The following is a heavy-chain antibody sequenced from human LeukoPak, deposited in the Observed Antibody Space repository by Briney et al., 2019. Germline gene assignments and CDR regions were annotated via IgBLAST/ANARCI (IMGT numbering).Heavy chain of an antibody. CDR3: ATSYYDSSGYRH. CDR2: IKNTTDGGTT. Sequence: SGGSLRLSCAASGITFSNAWMSWVRQAPGKGLEWVGRIKNTTDGGTTDYAAPVKGRFTIARDDSQPTLHLQMNSLKTEDTAVYYCATSYYDSSGYRHWGQGTLVTVSS. CDR1: GITFSNAW. J-gene: IGHJ4*02. V-gene: IGHV3-15*01. D-gene: IGHD3-22*01.